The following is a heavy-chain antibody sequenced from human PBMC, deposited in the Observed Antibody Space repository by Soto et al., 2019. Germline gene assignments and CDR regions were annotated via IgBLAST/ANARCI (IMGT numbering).Heavy chain of an antibody. Sequence: EVQLVESGGGLVKPGGSLRLSCAASGFTFSSYSMNWVRQAPGKGLEWVSSISSSSSYIYYADSVKGRFTISRDNAKNSLSLQMNSLRAEDTAVYYCARGGKVTMVRGVIAYYYYRMDVWGQGTTVTVSS. V-gene: IGHV3-21*01. CDR1: GFTFSSYS. J-gene: IGHJ6*02. CDR3: ARGGKVTMVRGVIAYYYYRMDV. D-gene: IGHD3-10*01. CDR2: ISSSSSYI.